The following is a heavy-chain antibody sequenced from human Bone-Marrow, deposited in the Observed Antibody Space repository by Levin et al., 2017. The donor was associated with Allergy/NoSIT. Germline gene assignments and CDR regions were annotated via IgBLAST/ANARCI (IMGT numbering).Heavy chain of an antibody. J-gene: IGHJ3*02. CDR2: ISSDGSNE. V-gene: IGHV3-30*03. CDR1: GFTFSSYP. CDR3: ARDPNVRRPILSSRSPANIFEI. Sequence: GGSLRLSCATSGFTFSSYPIHWVRQAPGKGLEWVAVISSDGSNEYYADSVKGRFTISRENSRNALYLQMNSLRPEDTAVYYCARDPNVRRPILSSRSPANIFEIWGQGTMVSVSS. D-gene: IGHD2/OR15-2a*01.